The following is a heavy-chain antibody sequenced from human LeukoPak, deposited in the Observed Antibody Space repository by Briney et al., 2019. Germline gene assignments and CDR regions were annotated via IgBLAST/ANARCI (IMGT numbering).Heavy chain of an antibody. CDR2: IYYSGST. CDR3: ARPKGGNWGYYFDY. V-gene: IGHV4-39*01. CDR1: GGSIGSSSYY. D-gene: IGHD4-23*01. Sequence: SETLSLTCTVSGGSIGSSSYYWGWIRQPPGKGLEWIGSIYYSGSTYYNPSLKSRVTISVDTSKNRFSLKLSSVTAADTAVYYCARPKGGNWGYYFDYWGQGTLVTVSS. J-gene: IGHJ4*02.